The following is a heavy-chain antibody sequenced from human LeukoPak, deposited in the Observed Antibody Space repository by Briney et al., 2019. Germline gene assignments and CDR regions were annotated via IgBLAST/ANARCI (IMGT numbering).Heavy chain of an antibody. CDR3: AIVGPYWNYDY. Sequence: GGSLRLSCAASGFTFSSYAMHWVRQAPGKGLEWVAVISYDGSNKYYADSVKGRFTISRDNSKNTVYLQMNNLRAEDTAIYSCAIVGPYWNYDYWGQGTLVTVSS. J-gene: IGHJ4*02. CDR1: GFTFSSYA. V-gene: IGHV3-30*14. D-gene: IGHD1-7*01. CDR2: ISYDGSNK.